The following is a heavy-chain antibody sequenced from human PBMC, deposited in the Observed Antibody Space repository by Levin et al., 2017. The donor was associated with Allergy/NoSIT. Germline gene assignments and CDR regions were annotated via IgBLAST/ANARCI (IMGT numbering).Heavy chain of an antibody. J-gene: IGHJ4*02. CDR2: IWHDGSEK. V-gene: IGHV3-33*01. Sequence: SCDASGFTFTSYGMHWVRQAPGKGLEWVAVIWHDGSEKYYADSVKGRFTISRDNSKNTLDLQMNSLRADDTALYYCARGRLQRYYYDRSGYAGDYWGQGTLVTVSS. CDR3: ARGRLQRYYYDRSGYAGDY. D-gene: IGHD3-22*01. CDR1: GFTFTSYG.